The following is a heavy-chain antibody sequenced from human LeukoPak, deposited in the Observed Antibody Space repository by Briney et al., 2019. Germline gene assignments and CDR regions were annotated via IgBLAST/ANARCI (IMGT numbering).Heavy chain of an antibody. D-gene: IGHD2-2*01. V-gene: IGHV1-18*04. J-gene: IGHJ4*02. CDR2: ISAYNGNT. CDR1: GYTFTSYG. Sequence: ASVKVSCKASGYTFTSYGISWVRQAPGQGLEWMGWISAYNGNTNYAQKLQGRVTMTTDTSTSTAYMELRSLRSDDTAVYYCARDLRRLVPAAGKYWGQGTLVTVSS. CDR3: ARDLRRLVPAAGKY.